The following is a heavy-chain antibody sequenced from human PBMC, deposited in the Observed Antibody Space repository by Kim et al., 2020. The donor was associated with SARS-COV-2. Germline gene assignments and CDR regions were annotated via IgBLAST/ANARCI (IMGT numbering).Heavy chain of an antibody. Sequence: GESLKISCKGSGYSFTSYWIGWVRQMPGKGLEWMGIIYPGDSDTRYSPSFQGQVTISADKSISTAYLQWSSLKASDTAMYYCARSKARSGYLVDYYYGMDVWGQGTTVTVSS. CDR3: ARSKARSGYLVDYYYGMDV. CDR2: IYPGDSDT. J-gene: IGHJ6*02. D-gene: IGHD5-12*01. CDR1: GYSFTSYW. V-gene: IGHV5-51*01.